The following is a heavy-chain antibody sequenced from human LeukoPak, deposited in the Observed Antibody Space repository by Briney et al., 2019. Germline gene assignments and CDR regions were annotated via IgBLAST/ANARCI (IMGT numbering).Heavy chain of an antibody. D-gene: IGHD3-10*01. V-gene: IGHV1-2*02. J-gene: IGHJ4*02. CDR2: INPNSGGT. CDR3: ARGGYYYGSGTHLY. Sequence: ASVKVSCKASVYTFTGYYMHWVRQAPGQRLEWMGWINPNSGGTNYAQKFQGRVTMTRDTSISTAYMELSRLRSDDTAVYYCARGGYYYGSGTHLYWGQGTLVTVSS. CDR1: VYTFTGYY.